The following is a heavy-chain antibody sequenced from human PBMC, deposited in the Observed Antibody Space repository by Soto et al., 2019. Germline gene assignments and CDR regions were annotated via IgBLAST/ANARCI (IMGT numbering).Heavy chain of an antibody. Sequence: SXKVSFKASGYTXTSYDIDWVRQATGQGLEWMGWMNPNSGNTGYAQKFQGRVTMTRNTSISTAYMELSSLRSEYTAVYYCARGKWPEGNWFDPWGQGTLGTVSS. J-gene: IGHJ5*02. CDR2: MNPNSGNT. CDR3: ARGKWPEGNWFDP. V-gene: IGHV1-8*01. D-gene: IGHD5-12*01. CDR1: GYTXTSYD.